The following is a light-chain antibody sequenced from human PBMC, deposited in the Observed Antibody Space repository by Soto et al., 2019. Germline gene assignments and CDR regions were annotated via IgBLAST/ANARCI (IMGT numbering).Light chain of an antibody. Sequence: EIVLTQSPGTLSLSPGERATLSCRASQSVSSSYLAWYQQKPGQAPRLLIYGVSDRATGIPDRFSGSGSGTDFTLTISSLQPEDFATYYCQQSYRTPQTFGQGTKVDIK. CDR2: GVS. CDR3: QQSYRTPQT. V-gene: IGKV3-20*01. CDR1: QSVSSSY. J-gene: IGKJ1*01.